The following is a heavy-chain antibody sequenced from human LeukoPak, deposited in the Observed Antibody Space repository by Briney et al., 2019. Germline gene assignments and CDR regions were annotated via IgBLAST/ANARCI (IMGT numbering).Heavy chain of an antibody. CDR3: ARWVVVAANDY. D-gene: IGHD2-15*01. Sequence: GGSLRLSCAASGFTFSSYWMSWVRQAPGKGLEWVANIKQDGSEKYYVDSVKGRFTISRDNAKNSLYLQMNSMRAEDTAVYYCARWVVVAANDYWGQGTLVTVAS. CDR1: GFTFSSYW. CDR2: IKQDGSEK. J-gene: IGHJ4*02. V-gene: IGHV3-7*01.